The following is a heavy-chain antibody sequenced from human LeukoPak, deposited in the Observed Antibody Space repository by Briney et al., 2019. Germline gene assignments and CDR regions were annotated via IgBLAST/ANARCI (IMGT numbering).Heavy chain of an antibody. D-gene: IGHD2-2*01. CDR3: ARDRDCSSTSCYPSYFDY. CDR1: GGTFSSYA. CDR2: IIPISGTA. Sequence: SSVKVSCKASGGTFSSYAISWVRQAPGQGLEWMGRIIPISGTANYAQKFQGRVTITTDESTSTAYMELSSLRSEDTAVYYCARDRDCSSTSCYPSYFDYWGQGTLVTVSS. J-gene: IGHJ4*02. V-gene: IGHV1-69*05.